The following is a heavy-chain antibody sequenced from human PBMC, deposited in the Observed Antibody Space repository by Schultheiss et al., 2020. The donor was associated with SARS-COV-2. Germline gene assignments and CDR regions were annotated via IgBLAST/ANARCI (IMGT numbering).Heavy chain of an antibody. CDR3: AKRLYSSI. V-gene: IGHV3-9*01. Sequence: GGSLRLSCAASGFTFDDYAMHWVRQAPGKGLEWVSGISWNSGSIGYADSVKGRFTISRDNSKNTLYLQMNSLRAEDTAVYYCAKRLYSSIWGQGTMVTVSS. CDR2: ISWNSGSI. J-gene: IGHJ3*02. D-gene: IGHD6-13*01. CDR1: GFTFDDYA.